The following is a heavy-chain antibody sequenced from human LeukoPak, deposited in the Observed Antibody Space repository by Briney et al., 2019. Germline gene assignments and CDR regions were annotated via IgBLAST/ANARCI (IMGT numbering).Heavy chain of an antibody. CDR2: ISSSSSSI. V-gene: IGHV3-48*04. Sequence: GSLRLSCAASGFTFNTYGMNWVRQAPGKGLEWVSFISSSSSSITYADSVEGRFTISRDNAKNSLHLQMNSLKAEDSAVYFCARDLDYAFDYWGQGTLVTVSS. CDR3: ARDLDYAFDY. J-gene: IGHJ4*02. D-gene: IGHD3/OR15-3a*01. CDR1: GFTFNTYG.